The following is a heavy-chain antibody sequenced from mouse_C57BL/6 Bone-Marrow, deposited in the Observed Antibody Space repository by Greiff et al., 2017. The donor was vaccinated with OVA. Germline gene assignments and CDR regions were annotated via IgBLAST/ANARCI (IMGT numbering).Heavy chain of an antibody. Sequence: GIDFSRYWMSWVRRAPGKGLEWIGEINPDSSTINYASSLKDKFIISSDNAKNTLYLQMSKVRSEDTALYYCASQGLYYSSPWYCDDWGTGTTVTVSS. CDR2: INPDSSTI. V-gene: IGHV4-1*01. J-gene: IGHJ1*03. D-gene: IGHD1-1*01. CDR3: ASQGLYYSSPWYCDD. CDR1: GIDFSRYW.